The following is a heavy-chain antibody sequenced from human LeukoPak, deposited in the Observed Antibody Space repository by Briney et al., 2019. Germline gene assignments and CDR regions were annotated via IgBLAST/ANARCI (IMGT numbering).Heavy chain of an antibody. Sequence: ASVKVSCKASGYTFTGCFVHWVRQAPGQGLQWMGWINPNTGGTNYAQKFQGRVTMTRDTSISTAYMELSRLRSDDTAVYYCARTMAGYFDYWGQGTLVTVSS. D-gene: IGHD6-19*01. V-gene: IGHV1-2*02. CDR1: GYTFTGCF. CDR3: ARTMAGYFDY. J-gene: IGHJ4*02. CDR2: INPNTGGT.